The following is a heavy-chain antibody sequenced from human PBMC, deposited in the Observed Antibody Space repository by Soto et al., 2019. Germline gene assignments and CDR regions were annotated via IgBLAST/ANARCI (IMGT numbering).Heavy chain of an antibody. V-gene: IGHV4-39*01. CDR3: ARHPEYYYDSSGYHYYYYYGMDV. D-gene: IGHD3-22*01. J-gene: IGHJ6*02. CDR1: GGSISSSSYY. CDR2: IYYSGST. Sequence: SETLSLTCTVSGGSISSSSYYWGWIRQPPGKGLEWIGSIYYSGSTYYNPSPKSRVTISVDTSKNQFSLKLSSVTAADTAVYYCARHPEYYYDSSGYHYYYYYGMDVWGQGTTVTVSS.